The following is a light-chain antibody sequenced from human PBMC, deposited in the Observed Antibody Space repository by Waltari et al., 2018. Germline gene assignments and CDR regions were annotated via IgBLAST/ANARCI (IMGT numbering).Light chain of an antibody. V-gene: IGLV3-21*02. CDR3: HVWDASRDHVV. Sequence: SYVLTQPPSVSVAPGETARITCEGQKIERENVPWYDQKPGQAPVLVVYDDTDRPSGIPERFSGSNSGDTATLTISRVEAGDEADYYCHVWDASRDHVVFGGGTKLTVL. CDR1: KIEREN. CDR2: DDT. J-gene: IGLJ2*01.